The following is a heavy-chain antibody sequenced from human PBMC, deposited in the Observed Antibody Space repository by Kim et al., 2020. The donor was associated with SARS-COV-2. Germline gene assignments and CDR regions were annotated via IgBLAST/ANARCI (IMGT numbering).Heavy chain of an antibody. J-gene: IGHJ5*02. CDR2: IYYSGST. V-gene: IGHV4-39*07. Sequence: SETLSLTCTVSGGSISSSSYYWGWIRQPPGKGMEWIGSIYYSGSTYYNPSLKSRVTISVDTSKNQFSLKLSSVTAADTAVYYCARVGGIQLWLDSNWFDPWGQGTLVTVSS. CDR3: ARVGGIQLWLDSNWFDP. D-gene: IGHD5-18*01. CDR1: GGSISSSSYY.